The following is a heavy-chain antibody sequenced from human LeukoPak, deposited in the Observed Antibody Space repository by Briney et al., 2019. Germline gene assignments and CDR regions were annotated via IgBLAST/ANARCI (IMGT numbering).Heavy chain of an antibody. CDR3: ARVTGYMIEDYFDY. V-gene: IGHV4-4*07. J-gene: IGHJ4*02. D-gene: IGHD3-22*01. Sequence: SETLSLTCTVSGGSISSYYWSWIRQPAGKGLEWIGRIYTSGSTNYNPSLKSRVTMSVDTSKNQFSLKLNSVTAADTAVYYCARVTGYMIEDYFDYWGQGTLVTVSS. CDR2: IYTSGST. CDR1: GGSISSYY.